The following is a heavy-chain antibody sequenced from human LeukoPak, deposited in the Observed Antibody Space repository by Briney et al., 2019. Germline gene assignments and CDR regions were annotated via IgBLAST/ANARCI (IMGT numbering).Heavy chain of an antibody. CDR3: ARSGYCSSTSCYPKNWFDP. CDR2: IIPIFGTA. J-gene: IGHJ5*02. CDR1: GGTFSSYA. V-gene: IGHV1-69*01. D-gene: IGHD2-2*01. Sequence: SVKVSCKASGGTFSSYAISWVRQAPGQGLEWMGGIIPIFGTANYAQKFQGRVTITADESTSTAYMELSSLRSEDTAVYYCARSGYCSSTSCYPKNWFDPWGQGTLVTVSS.